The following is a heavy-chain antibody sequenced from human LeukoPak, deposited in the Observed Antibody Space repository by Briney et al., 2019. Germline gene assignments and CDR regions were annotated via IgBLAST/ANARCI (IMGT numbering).Heavy chain of an antibody. CDR1: RGTLSPYG. Sequence: GSSVTVSCEASRGTLSPYGIGWVRQAPGQGLEWMGGIIPKFGSANYAQKFQDRLTLTTDESTSTAYMELSNLRSEDTAVYFCARDNFAPSGVKYFQLWGPGTLVTVSS. J-gene: IGHJ1*01. CDR3: ARDNFAPSGVKYFQL. CDR2: IIPKFGSA. D-gene: IGHD3-16*02. V-gene: IGHV1-69*05.